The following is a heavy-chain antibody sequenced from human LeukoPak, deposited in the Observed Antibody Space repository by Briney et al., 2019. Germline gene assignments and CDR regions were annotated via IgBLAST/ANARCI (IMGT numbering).Heavy chain of an antibody. CDR2: ISYDGSNK. V-gene: IGHV3-30*18. J-gene: IGHJ4*02. CDR3: AKPDRIKQQLGYFDY. CDR1: GFTFSIYG. Sequence: PGGSLTLSCPASGFTFSIYGMHWVRQAPGKGLEWVAFISYDGSNKYYADSVKGRFTIARDNSKNKLYLQMNSLRAEETAVYYCAKPDRIKQQLGYFDYWGEGTLVTVSS. D-gene: IGHD6-13*01.